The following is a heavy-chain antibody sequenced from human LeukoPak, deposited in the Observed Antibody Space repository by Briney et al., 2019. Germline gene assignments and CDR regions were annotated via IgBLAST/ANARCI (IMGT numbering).Heavy chain of an antibody. D-gene: IGHD3-16*02. CDR1: GFTFSSYG. CDR2: ISYDGSNK. J-gene: IGHJ4*02. Sequence: PGGSLRLSCAASGFTFSSYGMHWVRQAPGKGLEWVAVISYDGSNKYYADSVKGRFTISRDNSKNTLYLQMNSLRAEGTAVYYCAKDLDYVWGSYRYTPIDYWGQGTLVTVSS. V-gene: IGHV3-30*18. CDR3: AKDLDYVWGSYRYTPIDY.